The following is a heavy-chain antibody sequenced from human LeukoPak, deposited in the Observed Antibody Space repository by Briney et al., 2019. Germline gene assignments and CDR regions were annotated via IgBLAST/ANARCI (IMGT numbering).Heavy chain of an antibody. Sequence: SETLSLTCAVYGGSFSGYYWSWIRQPPGKVLEWIGEINHSGSTNYNPSLKSRVTISVDTSKNQFSLKLSSVTAADTAVYYCARSDSSGYYYLGDYWGQGTLVTVSS. J-gene: IGHJ4*02. CDR1: GGSFSGYY. CDR2: INHSGST. V-gene: IGHV4-34*01. D-gene: IGHD3-22*01. CDR3: ARSDSSGYYYLGDY.